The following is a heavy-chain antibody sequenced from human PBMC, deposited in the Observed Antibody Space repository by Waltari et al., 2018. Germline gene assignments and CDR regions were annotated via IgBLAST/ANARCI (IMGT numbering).Heavy chain of an antibody. D-gene: IGHD4-17*01. CDR3: ARPTTVTTNRQFDY. J-gene: IGHJ4*02. CDR1: GFTFSSYS. V-gene: IGHV3-21*01. CDR2: ISSSSGYI. Sequence: EVQLVESGGGLVKPGGSLRLSCAASGFTFSSYSMKWVRQAPGKGMEWVSSISSSSGYISYADSVKGRFTISRDNSKNSLYLQMNSLRAEDTAVYYCARPTTVTTNRQFDYWGQGTLVTVSS.